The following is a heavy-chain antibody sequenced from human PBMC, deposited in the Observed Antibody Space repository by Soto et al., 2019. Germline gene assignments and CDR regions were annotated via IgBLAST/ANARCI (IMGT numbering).Heavy chain of an antibody. CDR2: ISAYNGDT. V-gene: IGHV1-18*01. D-gene: IGHD4-17*01. CDR3: ASGPQRTVTTRVYWYFDL. CDR1: GYTFTSYA. Sequence: QVQLVQSGAEVKKPGASVKVSCKASGYTFTSYAITWVRQAPGQGLEWMGWISAYNGDTNYAQNLQGRVPLTTATSTSPAYVELRCLGSDATAVYYCASGPQRTVTTRVYWYFDLWGRGNLVTVSA. J-gene: IGHJ2*01.